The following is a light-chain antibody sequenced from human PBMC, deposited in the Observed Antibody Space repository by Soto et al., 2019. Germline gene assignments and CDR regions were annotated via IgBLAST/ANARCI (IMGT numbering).Light chain of an antibody. CDR3: QQSFSTTWT. CDR1: QTILTY. CDR2: AAS. V-gene: IGKV1-39*01. Sequence: DIQMTQSPSSLSASVGDRATITCRASQTILTYLNWYQQKPGKAPKLLIYAASSLQSGVPSRFSGGGSATDFTLTISSLQPEDFATYYCQQSFSTTWTFGRGTKVEIK. J-gene: IGKJ1*01.